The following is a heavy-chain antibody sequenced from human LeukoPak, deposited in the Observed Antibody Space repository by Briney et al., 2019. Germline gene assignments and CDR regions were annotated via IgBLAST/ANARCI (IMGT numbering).Heavy chain of an antibody. J-gene: IGHJ4*02. CDR1: GFTFSSYS. Sequence: GGSLRLSCAASGFTFSSYSMNWVRQAPGKGLEWVSYISSSSSTIYYADSVKGRFTISRDNAKNSLYLQMNSLRAEDTAVYYCARERYYDILTGYPHSYYFDYWGQGTLVTVSS. V-gene: IGHV3-48*04. D-gene: IGHD3-9*01. CDR2: ISSSSSTI. CDR3: ARERYYDILTGYPHSYYFDY.